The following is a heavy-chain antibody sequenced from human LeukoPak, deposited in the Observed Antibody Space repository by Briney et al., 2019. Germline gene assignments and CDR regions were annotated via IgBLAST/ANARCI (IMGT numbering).Heavy chain of an antibody. V-gene: IGHV1-58*02. CDR1: GFTFTSSV. Sequence: SVKVSCKASGFTFTSSVMQWVRQARGQRLEWIGWIVGGSGNTNYAQKFQERVTITRDMSTSTAYMELRSLRSEDTAVYYCAAELLTSSWSYNWFDPWGQGTLVTVSS. CDR2: IVGGSGNT. CDR3: AAELLTSSWSYNWFDP. J-gene: IGHJ5*02. D-gene: IGHD6-13*01.